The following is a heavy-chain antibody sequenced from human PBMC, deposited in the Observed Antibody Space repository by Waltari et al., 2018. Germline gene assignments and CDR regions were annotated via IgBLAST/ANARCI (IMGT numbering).Heavy chain of an antibody. D-gene: IGHD2-2*02. V-gene: IGHV4-34*01. J-gene: IGHJ6*02. Sequence: QVQLQQWGAGLLKPSETLSLTCAVYGGSFSGYYWSWIRQPPGKGLEWIGEINHSGSTNYNPSLKSRVTISVDTSKNQFSLKLSSVTAADTAVYYCARGGGVPAAIPLVGYYYGMDVWGQGTTVTVSS. CDR1: GGSFSGYY. CDR3: ARGGGVPAAIPLVGYYYGMDV. CDR2: INHSGST.